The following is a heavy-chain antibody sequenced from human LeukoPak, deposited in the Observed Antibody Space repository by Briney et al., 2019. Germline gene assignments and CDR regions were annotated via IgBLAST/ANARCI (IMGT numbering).Heavy chain of an antibody. J-gene: IGHJ4*02. V-gene: IGHV3-21*04. Sequence: GGSLRLSCAASGFTFSSYSMNWVRQAPGKGLEWVSSISSSSSYIYYADSVKGRFTISRDNSKNTLYLQMNSLRAEDTAVYYCASSPNSYCSSTSCPFDYWGQGTLVTVSS. CDR3: ASSPNSYCSSTSCPFDY. CDR1: GFTFSSYS. D-gene: IGHD2-2*01. CDR2: ISSSSSYI.